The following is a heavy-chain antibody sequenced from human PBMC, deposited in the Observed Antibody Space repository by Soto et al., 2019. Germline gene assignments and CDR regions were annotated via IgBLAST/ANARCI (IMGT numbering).Heavy chain of an antibody. CDR2: IYYSGST. J-gene: IGHJ4*02. CDR1: GGSISSYY. V-gene: IGHV4-59*08. CDR3: ARRRRDSSGWSFFFDY. Sequence: SETLSLTCTVSGGSISSYYWSWIRQPPGKGLEWIGYIYYSGSTNYNPSLESRVTISVDTSKNQFSLKLSSVTAADTAVYYCARRRRDSSGWSFFFDYWGQGTLVTVSS. D-gene: IGHD6-19*01.